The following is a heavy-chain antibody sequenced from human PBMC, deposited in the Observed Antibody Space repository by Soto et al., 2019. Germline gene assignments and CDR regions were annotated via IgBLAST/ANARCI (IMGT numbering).Heavy chain of an antibody. V-gene: IGHV3-21*01. Sequence: GGSLSLSCAASGFTFSSYSMNWVRHAPGKGLEWVSSISSSSSYIYYADSVKGRFTISRDNAKNSLYLQMNSLRAEDTAVYYCARDSGLYSSSGADYWGQGTLVTVSS. J-gene: IGHJ4*02. CDR3: ARDSGLYSSSGADY. D-gene: IGHD6-6*01. CDR1: GFTFSSYS. CDR2: ISSSSSYI.